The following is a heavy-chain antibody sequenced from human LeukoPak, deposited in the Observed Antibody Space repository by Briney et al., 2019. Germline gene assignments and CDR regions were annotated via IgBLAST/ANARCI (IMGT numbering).Heavy chain of an antibody. CDR2: IYTSGST. D-gene: IGHD6-19*01. J-gene: IGHJ4*02. Sequence: SETLSLTCTVSGGSISTYYWSWIRQPAGKGLEWIGRIYTSGSTNYNPSLQSRLTMSVDTSKNQFSLKLRSVTAPDTAVYYCARDLDSSGWYFDFWGQGILVTVSS. CDR3: ARDLDSSGWYFDF. V-gene: IGHV4-4*07. CDR1: GGSISTYY.